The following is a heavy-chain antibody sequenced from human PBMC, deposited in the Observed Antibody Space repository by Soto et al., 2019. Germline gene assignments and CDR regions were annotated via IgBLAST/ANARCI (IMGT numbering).Heavy chain of an antibody. Sequence: CMHRIRQAPGKGLVWVSRVNPDGTITTYADSVKGRFTISRDNAKNTLYLQMNSLGVEDTALYYCSYDTFADTDFWRQRTPVTVSS. D-gene: IGHD3-9*01. CDR2: VNPDGTIT. CDR3: SYDTFADTDF. CDR1: C. J-gene: IGHJ1*01. V-gene: IGHV3-74*01.